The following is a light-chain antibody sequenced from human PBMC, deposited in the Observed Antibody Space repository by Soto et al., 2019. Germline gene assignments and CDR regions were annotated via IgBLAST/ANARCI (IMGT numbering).Light chain of an antibody. J-gene: IGKJ1*01. Sequence: ETVMTQSPATLSVSPVEGATLSCRASQSVTSDYLAWYQQKPGQAPRLLIHGASSRATGIPDRFSGSGSGTEFTLTIGSLQSEDFAVYYCQQYNNWPPTETFGQGTKVDIK. CDR1: QSVTSD. CDR2: GAS. CDR3: QQYNNWPPTET. V-gene: IGKV3D-15*01.